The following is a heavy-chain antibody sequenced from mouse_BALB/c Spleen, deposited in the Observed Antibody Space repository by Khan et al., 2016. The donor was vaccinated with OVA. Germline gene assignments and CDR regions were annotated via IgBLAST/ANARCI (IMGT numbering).Heavy chain of an antibody. J-gene: IGHJ2*01. Sequence: VQLVETGGGLVRPGNSLKLSCVTSGFTFSYYRMHWLRQFSGKRLEWIAVITVKSDNSGANYAESVKGRFTISSDDSKSSVYLQMNRLREEDTATYYCSRGGYYYGTPFDYWGQGTTLTVSS. CDR2: ITVKSDNSGA. CDR1: GFTFSYYR. CDR3: SRGGYYYGTPFDY. D-gene: IGHD1-1*01. V-gene: IGHV13-2*02.